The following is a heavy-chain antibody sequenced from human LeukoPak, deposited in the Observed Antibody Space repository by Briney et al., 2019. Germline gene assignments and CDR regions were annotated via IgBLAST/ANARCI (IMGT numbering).Heavy chain of an antibody. Sequence: GGSLRLSCAASGFIFSSYSMNWVRQAPGKGLEWVSCISGSGENTYYADSVRGRFTISRDNSKNTLYLQLNSLRAEDTAIYYCANGRGPNTGPTLDYWGQGTLVTVSS. J-gene: IGHJ4*02. CDR2: ISGSGENT. D-gene: IGHD5-24*01. CDR1: GFIFSSYS. CDR3: ANGRGPNTGPTLDY. V-gene: IGHV3-23*01.